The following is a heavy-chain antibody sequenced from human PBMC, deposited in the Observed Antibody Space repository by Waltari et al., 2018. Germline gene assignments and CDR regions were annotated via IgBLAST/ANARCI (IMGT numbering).Heavy chain of an antibody. CDR1: GGTFNSYA. CDR2: IIPIFGTA. CDR3: ARSSSIADSFDY. D-gene: IGHD6-6*01. V-gene: IGHV1-69*01. Sequence: QVQLVQSGAEVKKPGSSVQISCKASGGTFNSYAISWVRQAPGQWFAWMGGIIPIFGTANYAQKFQGRVTITTDESTSTAYMELSSLRSEDTAVYYCARSSSIADSFDYWGQGTLVTVSS. J-gene: IGHJ4*02.